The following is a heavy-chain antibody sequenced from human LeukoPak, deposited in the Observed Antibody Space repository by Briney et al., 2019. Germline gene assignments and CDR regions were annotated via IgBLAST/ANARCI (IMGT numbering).Heavy chain of an antibody. CDR3: ARSGYCSGASCYGEGIDY. V-gene: IGHV1-18*01. J-gene: IGHJ4*02. Sequence: ASVKVSCKASGYTFIGNGITWVRQAPGQGLEWMGRINGYNGNTAYAQMLAGRFTMTTDTSTTTAYMELRGLRSDDTAVYYCARSGYCSGASCYGEGIDYWGQGTLVTVTS. D-gene: IGHD2-2*01. CDR2: INGYNGNT. CDR1: GYTFIGNG.